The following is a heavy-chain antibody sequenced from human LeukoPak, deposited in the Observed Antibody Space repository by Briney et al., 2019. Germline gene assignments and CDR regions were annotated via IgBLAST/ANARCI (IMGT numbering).Heavy chain of an antibody. J-gene: IGHJ4*02. D-gene: IGHD6-19*01. CDR3: ARDLGAHYSSTY. CDR1: GFTFSSYE. CDR2: ISSSGSTI. Sequence: TGGSLRLSCAASGFTFSSYEMNWVRQAPGKGLEWVSYISSSGSTIYYADSVKGRFTISRDNAKNLLYLQMNSLRAEDTAVYYCARDLGAHYSSTYWGQGTLVTVSS. V-gene: IGHV3-48*03.